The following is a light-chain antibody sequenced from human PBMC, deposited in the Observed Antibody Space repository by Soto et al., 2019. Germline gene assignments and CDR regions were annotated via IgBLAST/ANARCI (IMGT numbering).Light chain of an antibody. CDR2: TAY. Sequence: DIQMTQSPSTLSASVGDRVTITCRASQSVSSWLAWYQQKPGKAPNLLIYTAYSLESGVPSRFSGSGSGTEFALPISSRQPDDFATYNCQQYHSAWTFGQGTTVEIK. V-gene: IGKV1-5*03. J-gene: IGKJ1*01. CDR3: QQYHSAWT. CDR1: QSVSSW.